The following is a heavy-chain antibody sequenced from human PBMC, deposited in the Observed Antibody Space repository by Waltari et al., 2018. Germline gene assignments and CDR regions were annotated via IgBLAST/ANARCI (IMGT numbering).Heavy chain of an antibody. J-gene: IGHJ4*02. V-gene: IGHV1-3*01. CDR1: GYTFTSYA. CDR2: IKDGNGNP. CDR3: ARGRYYYDSSGYYYFDY. D-gene: IGHD3-22*01. Sequence: QVQLVQSGAEVKKPGASVKVSCKASGYTFTSYAMHWVRQAPGQMLEWMGWIKDGNGNPKCSQKFQGRVTITSDTSASTAYMELSSLRSEGTAVYYCARGRYYYDSSGYYYFDYWGQGTLVTVSS.